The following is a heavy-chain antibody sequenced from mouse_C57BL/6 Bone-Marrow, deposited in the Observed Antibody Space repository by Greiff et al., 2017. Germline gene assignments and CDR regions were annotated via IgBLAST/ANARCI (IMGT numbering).Heavy chain of an antibody. CDR1: GYTFTSYW. V-gene: IGHV1-69*01. Sequence: QVQLQQPGAELVMPGASVKLSCKASGYTFTSYWMHWVKQRPGQGLEWIGEIDPSDSYTNYNQKFKGKSTLTVDKSSSTAYMQLSSLTSEDSAVYYCARPAYYYGSSYGYARDYWGQGTSVTVSS. CDR3: ARPAYYYGSSYGYARDY. D-gene: IGHD1-1*01. J-gene: IGHJ4*01. CDR2: IDPSDSYT.